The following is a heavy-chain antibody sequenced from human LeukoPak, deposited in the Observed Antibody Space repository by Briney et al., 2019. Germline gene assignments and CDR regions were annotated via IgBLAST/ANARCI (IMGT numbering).Heavy chain of an antibody. J-gene: IGHJ4*02. CDR2: ISGSGGST. V-gene: IGHV3-23*01. CDR1: GFTFSSYA. CDR3: AREADFWSGYSTRVFDY. Sequence: PGGSLRLSCAASGFTFSSYAMSWVRQAPGKGLEWVSAISGSGGSTYYADSVKGRFTISRDNSKNTLYLQMNSLRAEDTAVYYCAREADFWSGYSTRVFDYWGQGTLVTVSS. D-gene: IGHD3-3*01.